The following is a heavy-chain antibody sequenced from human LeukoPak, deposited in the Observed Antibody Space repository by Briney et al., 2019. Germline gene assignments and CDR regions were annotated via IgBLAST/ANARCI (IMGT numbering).Heavy chain of an antibody. V-gene: IGHV4-39*01. CDR1: GGSISSSSYY. CDR3: ARVDGDYDSSGYYYGVAY. J-gene: IGHJ4*02. D-gene: IGHD3-22*01. CDR2: IYYSGST. Sequence: SETLSLTCTVSGGSISSSSYYWGWIRQPPGKGLEWIGSIYYSGSTYYNPSLKSRVTISVDTSKNQFSLKLSSVTAADTAVYYCARVDGDYDSSGYYYGVAYWGQGTLVTVSS.